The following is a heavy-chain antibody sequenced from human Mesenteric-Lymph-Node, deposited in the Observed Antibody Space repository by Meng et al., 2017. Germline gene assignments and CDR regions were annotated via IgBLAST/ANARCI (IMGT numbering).Heavy chain of an antibody. CDR3: ARDLWYKSGWSPFDY. D-gene: IGHD6-19*01. CDR2: IKCDGSEK. CDR1: GFTFSSSW. Sequence: GGSLRLSCAASGFTFSSSWMHWVCQAPEKGLEWVADIKCDGSEKYYVDSVKGRLTISRDNFKNTLSLQMNSLRAEDTAVYYCARDLWYKSGWSPFDYWGQGTLVTVSS. V-gene: IGHV3-52*01. J-gene: IGHJ4*02.